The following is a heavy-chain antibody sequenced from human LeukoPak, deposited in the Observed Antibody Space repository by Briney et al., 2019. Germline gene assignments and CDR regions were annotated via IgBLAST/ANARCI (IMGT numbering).Heavy chain of an antibody. J-gene: IGHJ6*02. CDR2: IIPIFGIA. CDR1: GGTFSSYA. D-gene: IGHD6-13*01. V-gene: IGHV1-69*04. CDR3: ARLVIAAAGPGDEAYYYYGMDV. Sequence: ASVKVSCKASGGTFSSYAISWVRQAPGQGLEWMGRIIPIFGIANYAQEFQGRVTITADKSTSTAYMELSSLRSEDTAVYYCARLVIAAAGPGDEAYYYYGMDVWGQGTTVTVSS.